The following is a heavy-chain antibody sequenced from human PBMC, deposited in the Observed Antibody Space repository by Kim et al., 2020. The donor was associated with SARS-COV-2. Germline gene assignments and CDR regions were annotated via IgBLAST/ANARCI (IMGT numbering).Heavy chain of an antibody. V-gene: IGHV3-30*18. CDR1: GFTFSSYG. D-gene: IGHD1-26*01. J-gene: IGHJ4*02. CDR3: AKDFRPLSGSYTGDFDY. CDR2: ISYDGSNK. Sequence: GGSLRLSCAASGFTFSSYGMHWVRQAPGKGLEWVAVISYDGSNKYYADSVKGRFTISRDNSKNTLYLQMNSLRAEDTAVYYCAKDFRPLSGSYTGDFDYWGQGTLVTVSS.